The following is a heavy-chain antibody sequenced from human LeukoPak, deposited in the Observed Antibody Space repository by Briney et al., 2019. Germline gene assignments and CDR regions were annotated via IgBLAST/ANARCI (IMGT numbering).Heavy chain of an antibody. CDR2: ISFDGQKK. V-gene: IGHV3-30*04. CDR1: GFTFSSYT. Sequence: QTGGSLRLSCEVSGFTFSSYTFHWVRQAPGKGLEWVALISFDGQKKLYADSVRGRFTISRDNFRNTLSLQMDSLRAEDTALYYCARDYGDYSYDSDYWGQGTLVAVSS. J-gene: IGHJ4*02. CDR3: ARDYGDYSYDSDY. D-gene: IGHD4-17*01.